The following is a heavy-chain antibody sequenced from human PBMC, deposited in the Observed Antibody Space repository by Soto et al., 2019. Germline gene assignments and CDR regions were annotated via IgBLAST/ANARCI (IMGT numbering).Heavy chain of an antibody. J-gene: IGHJ6*02. CDR1: GYTLTELS. D-gene: IGHD3-10*01. CDR3: ATVMDGSGSYSPY. V-gene: IGHV1-24*01. Sequence: GTSVKVSCKVSGYTLTELSMHWVRQAPGKGLEWMGGFDPEDGETIYAQKFQGRVTMTEDTSRVTAYMELSSLRSENTAVYYCATVMDGSGSYSPYWGQGTTVT. CDR2: FDPEDGET.